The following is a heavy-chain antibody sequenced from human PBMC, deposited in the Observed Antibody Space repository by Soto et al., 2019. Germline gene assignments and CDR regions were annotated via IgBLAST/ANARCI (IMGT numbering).Heavy chain of an antibody. V-gene: IGHV4-59*12. CDR1: GGSISSYY. J-gene: IGHJ4*02. Sequence: SETLSLTCTVSGGSISSYYWSWIRQPPGKGLEWIWYIYYNGNTYYNPSLKSRVTISIDTSENQFSLKLNSVTAADTAVYFCARERSPVRYFDYWGQGALVTVSS. CDR3: ARERSPVRYFDY. CDR2: IYYNGNT.